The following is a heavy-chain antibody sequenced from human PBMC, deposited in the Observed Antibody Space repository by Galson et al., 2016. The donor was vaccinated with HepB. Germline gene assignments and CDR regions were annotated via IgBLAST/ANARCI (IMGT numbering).Heavy chain of an antibody. J-gene: IGHJ5*02. V-gene: IGHV1-8*01. CDR3: ERGPLYCSGGNCYFRRNNWFDP. D-gene: IGHD2-15*01. CDR1: GYIFTSFD. CDR2: MNPNSANT. Sequence: SVKVSCKASGYIFTSFDLNWVRQATGQGLEWVGWMNPNSANTGYAKKFQGRVTMTRNTSISTAYMELRSLRSEDTAVYYCERGPLYCSGGNCYFRRNNWFDPWGQGTLVTVSS.